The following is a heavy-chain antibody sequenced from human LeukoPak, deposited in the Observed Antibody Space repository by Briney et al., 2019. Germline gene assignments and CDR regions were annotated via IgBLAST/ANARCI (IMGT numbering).Heavy chain of an antibody. V-gene: IGHV3-64*02. D-gene: IGHD3-10*01. CDR1: GFTLSSFP. Sequence: GGSLRLSCAASGFTLSSFPMHWVRQVPGKGLEYASAISSIGGTSYYADSVKDRFTISRDNSKNTLYLQMGSLRAEDMAVYYCARVMSGSGSKYFDYWGQGTLVTVSS. CDR2: ISSIGGTS. J-gene: IGHJ4*02. CDR3: ARVMSGSGSKYFDY.